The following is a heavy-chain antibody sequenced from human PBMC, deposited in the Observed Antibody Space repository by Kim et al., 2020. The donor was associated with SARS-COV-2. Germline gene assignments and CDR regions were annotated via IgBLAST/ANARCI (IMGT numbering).Heavy chain of an antibody. CDR1: GFTFSSYA. Sequence: GGSLRLSCSASGFTFSSYAMHWVRQAPGKGLEYVSAISSNGGSTYYADSVKGRFTISRDNSKNTLYLQMSSLRAEDTAVYYCVKDQGMGDDFWSGYLYYFDYWGQGTLVTVSS. D-gene: IGHD3-3*01. J-gene: IGHJ4*02. CDR3: VKDQGMGDDFWSGYLYYFDY. CDR2: ISSNGGST. V-gene: IGHV3-64D*09.